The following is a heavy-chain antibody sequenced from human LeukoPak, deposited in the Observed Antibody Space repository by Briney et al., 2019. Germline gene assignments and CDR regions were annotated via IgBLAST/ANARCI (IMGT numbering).Heavy chain of an antibody. J-gene: IGHJ6*02. D-gene: IGHD3-22*01. V-gene: IGHV3-66*04. CDR3: ARLPYDSSGYYQYYDMDV. CDR2: IYIGGST. Sequence: PGGSLRLPCAASGFTVSSNYMSWVRQAPGKGLEWVSVIYIGGSTYYADSVKGRFTTSRDNSKNTLYLQMNSLRAEDTAVYYCARLPYDSSGYYQYYDMDVWGQGTTVTVSS. CDR1: GFTVSSNY.